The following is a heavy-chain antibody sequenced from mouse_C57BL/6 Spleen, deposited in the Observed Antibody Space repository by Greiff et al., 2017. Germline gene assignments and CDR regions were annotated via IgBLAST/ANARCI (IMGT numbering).Heavy chain of an antibody. CDR2: IHPNSGST. CDR1: GYTFTSYW. CDR3: AKGIYDGYYERVYYAMDY. J-gene: IGHJ4*01. Sequence: QVQLQQPGAELVKPGASVKLSCKASGYTFTSYWMHWVKQRPGQGLEWIGMIHPNSGSTNYNEKFKSKATLTVDKSSSTAYMQLSSLTSEDSAVYHCAKGIYDGYYERVYYAMDYWGQGTSVTVSS. V-gene: IGHV1-64*01. D-gene: IGHD2-3*01.